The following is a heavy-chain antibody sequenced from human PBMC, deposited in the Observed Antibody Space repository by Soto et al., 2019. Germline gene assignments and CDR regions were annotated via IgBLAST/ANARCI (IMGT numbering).Heavy chain of an antibody. Sequence: GSLRLSCAASGFTFSSYAMNWVRQAPGKGLEWVSVISGSGDSTYYTDSVKGRFTISRDNSKNTLYLQMNSLRAEDTAVYYCARRGPGTYFDYWGQGTLVTVSS. CDR3: ARRGPGTYFDY. D-gene: IGHD6-13*01. V-gene: IGHV3-23*01. J-gene: IGHJ4*02. CDR2: ISGSGDST. CDR1: GFTFSSYA.